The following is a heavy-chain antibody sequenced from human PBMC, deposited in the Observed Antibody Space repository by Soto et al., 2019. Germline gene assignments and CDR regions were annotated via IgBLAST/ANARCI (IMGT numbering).Heavy chain of an antibody. CDR1: GYTFTGYY. D-gene: IGHD1-20*01. J-gene: IGHJ6*02. Sequence: ASVKVSCKASGYTFTGYYMHWLRQSPGQGLEWMGWINPNSGGTNYAQKFQGRVTMTRDTSISTAYMELSRLRSDDTAVYYCARDYFGITGTLYYYGMDVWGQGTTVTVSS. CDR2: INPNSGGT. V-gene: IGHV1-2*02. CDR3: ARDYFGITGTLYYYGMDV.